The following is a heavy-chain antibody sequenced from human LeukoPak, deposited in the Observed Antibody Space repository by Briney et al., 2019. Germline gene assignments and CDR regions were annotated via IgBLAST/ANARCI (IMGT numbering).Heavy chain of an antibody. V-gene: IGHV3-23*01. CDR1: GFTFSSYA. CDR2: ISGSGGST. D-gene: IGHD3-10*01. J-gene: IGHJ4*02. CDR3: ARGLWYYYGSGRRGYFDY. Sequence: GGSLRLSCAASGFTFSSYAMSWVRQAPGKGLEWVSAISGSGGSTYYADSVKGRFTISRDNSKNTLYLQMNSLRAEDTAVYYCARGLWYYYGSGRRGYFDYWGQGTLVTVSS.